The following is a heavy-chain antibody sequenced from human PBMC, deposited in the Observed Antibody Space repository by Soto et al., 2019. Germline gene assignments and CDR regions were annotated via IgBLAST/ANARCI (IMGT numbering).Heavy chain of an antibody. Sequence: EVQLVESGGGLVQPGGSLRLSCAASGFTFSSYWMHWVRQDPLKGLVWVSSIRSDGTATRYADSVKGRFTVSRDNAKNTVYLQMNSLRAEDTAVYYCAKDLSWGQCDYWGQGTLVTVSS. V-gene: IGHV3-74*01. CDR1: GFTFSSYW. CDR3: AKDLSWGQCDY. J-gene: IGHJ4*02. D-gene: IGHD3-16*01. CDR2: IRSDGTAT.